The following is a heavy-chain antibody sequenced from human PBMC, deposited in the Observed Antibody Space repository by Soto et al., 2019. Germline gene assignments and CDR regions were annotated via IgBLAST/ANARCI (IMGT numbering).Heavy chain of an antibody. CDR3: ARDRRRGIAAAGPYFDY. J-gene: IGHJ4*02. CDR2: IWYDGSNK. Sequence: GGSLRLSCAASGFTFSSYGMHWVRQAPGKGLEWVAVIWYDGSNKYYADSVKGRFTISRDNSKNTLYLQMNSLRAEDTAVYYCARDRRRGIAAAGPYFDYWGQGTLVTVSS. CDR1: GFTFSSYG. D-gene: IGHD6-13*01. V-gene: IGHV3-33*01.